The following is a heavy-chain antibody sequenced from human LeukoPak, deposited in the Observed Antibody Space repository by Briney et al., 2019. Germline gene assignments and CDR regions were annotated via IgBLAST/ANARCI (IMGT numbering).Heavy chain of an antibody. J-gene: IGHJ4*02. CDR1: RFTFSDYW. D-gene: IGHD6-19*01. Sequence: GGSLRLSCVASRFTFSDYWMAWVRQAPGKGLEWVANIKQDGRSIEYGDSLKGRFTISRDNAENSPFLQMNSLRAEDTAVYYCARWRSGRSEFAYWGQGTLVTVSS. CDR2: IKQDGRSI. V-gene: IGHV3-7*01. CDR3: ARWRSGRSEFAY.